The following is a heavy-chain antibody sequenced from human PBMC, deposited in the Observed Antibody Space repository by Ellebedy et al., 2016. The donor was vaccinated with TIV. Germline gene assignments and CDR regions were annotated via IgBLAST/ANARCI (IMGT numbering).Heavy chain of an antibody. J-gene: IGHJ6*02. CDR1: GDSISSSS. V-gene: IGHV4-59*01. Sequence: SETLSLXXTVSGDSISSSSWSWIRQSPEKGLEWIGYIYYTGSTDYNPSLKGRATISVDTSTNQFSLNLRSVTAADTASYFCARALAASGKVTYHYGMDLWGQGTTVIVSS. CDR2: IYYTGST. D-gene: IGHD6-13*01. CDR3: ARALAASGKVTYHYGMDL.